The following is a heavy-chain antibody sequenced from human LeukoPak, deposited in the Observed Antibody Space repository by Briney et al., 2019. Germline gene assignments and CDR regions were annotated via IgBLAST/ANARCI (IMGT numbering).Heavy chain of an antibody. CDR2: ISWNSGTI. CDR1: GFIFSDYY. J-gene: IGHJ4*02. D-gene: IGHD6-13*01. Sequence: GGSLTLSCAASGFIFSDYYMSWLRQAPGKGLEWVAGISWNSGTIVYADSVKGRFTISRDNAKNSLYLQMNSLRAEDTALYYCAKDRVGQQLGSLDYWGQGTLVTVSS. CDR3: AKDRVGQQLGSLDY. V-gene: IGHV3-9*01.